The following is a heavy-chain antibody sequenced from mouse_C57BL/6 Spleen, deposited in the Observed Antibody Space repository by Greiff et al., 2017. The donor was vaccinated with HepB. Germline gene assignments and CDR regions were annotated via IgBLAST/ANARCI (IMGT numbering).Heavy chain of an antibody. CDR2: IYPGDGDT. CDR3: ARLGDYYGSSYYFDY. Sequence: VHLVESGPELVKPGASVKISCKASGYAFSSSWMNWVKQRPGKGLEWIGRIYPGDGDTNYNGKFKGKATLTADKSSSTAYMQLSSLTSEDSAVYFCARLGDYYGSSYYFDYWGQGTTLTVSS. J-gene: IGHJ2*01. V-gene: IGHV1-82*01. CDR1: GYAFSSSW. D-gene: IGHD1-1*01.